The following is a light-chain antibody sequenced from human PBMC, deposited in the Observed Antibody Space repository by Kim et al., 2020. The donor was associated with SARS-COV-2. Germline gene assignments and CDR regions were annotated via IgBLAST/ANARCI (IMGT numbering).Light chain of an antibody. Sequence: ASVGDRVTITCRASQGISNYLAWYQQKPGKVPKLLIYAASTLQSGVPSRFSGSGSGTDFTLTISSLQPEDVATYYCQKYNSAPNTFGQGTRLEIK. CDR2: AAS. CDR1: QGISNY. CDR3: QKYNSAPNT. V-gene: IGKV1-27*01. J-gene: IGKJ5*01.